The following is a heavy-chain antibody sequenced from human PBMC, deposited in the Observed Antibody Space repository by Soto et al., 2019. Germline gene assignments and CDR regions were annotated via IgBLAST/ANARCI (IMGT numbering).Heavy chain of an antibody. CDR2: ISGSGGST. CDR3: AKVFSRRGSSTARDY. V-gene: IGHV3-23*01. D-gene: IGHD6-13*01. Sequence: GGSLRLSCAASGFTFSSYAMSWVRQAPGKGLEWVSAISGSGGSTYYADSVKGRFTISRDNSKNTLYLQMNSLRAEDTAVYYCAKVFSRRGSSTARDYWGQGTLVTVSS. CDR1: GFTFSSYA. J-gene: IGHJ4*02.